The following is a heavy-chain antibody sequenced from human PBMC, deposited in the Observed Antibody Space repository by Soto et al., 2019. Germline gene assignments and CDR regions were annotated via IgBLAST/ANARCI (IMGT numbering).Heavy chain of an antibody. CDR2: IYYSGST. CDR1: GDSISSYW. CDR3: ARGRGRRIFDY. Sequence: QVQLQESGPGLVKPSETLSLSCTVSGDSISSYWWTWIRQPPGKGLEWIGYIYYSGSTSYNPSLTRRGALSEETSTNQVPLKRSSVTAGDTAVYYGARGRGRRIFDYWGQGALVTGSS. J-gene: IGHJ4*02. V-gene: IGHV4-59*01. D-gene: IGHD3-16*01.